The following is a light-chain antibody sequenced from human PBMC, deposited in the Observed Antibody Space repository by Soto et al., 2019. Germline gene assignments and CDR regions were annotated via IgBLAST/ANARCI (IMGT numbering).Light chain of an antibody. Sequence: EIVMTQSPATLSVSPGERATLSCRASQSVRNNLAWYQQKPGQAPSLLIYGASTRATGIPARFSGSGSGTEFTLTISNLQSEDFAVYFCHQYNNWPRTFGQGTRLEIK. J-gene: IGKJ5*01. CDR2: GAS. CDR1: QSVRNN. CDR3: HQYNNWPRT. V-gene: IGKV3-15*01.